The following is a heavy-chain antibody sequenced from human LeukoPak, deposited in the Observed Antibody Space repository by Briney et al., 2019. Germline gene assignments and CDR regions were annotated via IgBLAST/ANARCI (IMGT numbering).Heavy chain of an antibody. Sequence: SETLSLTCTVSGGSISNNNYYWGWIRQPPGKGLEWIGNIYYTGSTYCDPSLKSRVTISVDTSKNQFSLKLSSVTAADTAVYYCTRHRGDYYDSSGSFDYWGQGTLVTVSS. J-gene: IGHJ4*02. CDR2: IYYTGST. CDR1: GGSISNNNYY. V-gene: IGHV4-39*01. CDR3: TRHRGDYYDSSGSFDY. D-gene: IGHD3-22*01.